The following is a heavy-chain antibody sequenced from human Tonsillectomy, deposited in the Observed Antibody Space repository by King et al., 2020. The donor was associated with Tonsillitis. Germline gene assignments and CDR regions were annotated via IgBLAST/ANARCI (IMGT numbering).Heavy chain of an antibody. CDR3: AGHYYDSSGYSGFFDY. CDR1: GGTFSSYA. J-gene: IGHJ4*02. V-gene: IGHV1-69*01. D-gene: IGHD3-22*01. CDR2: IIPIFGTA. Sequence: VQLVESGAEVKKPGSSVKVSCKASGGTFSSYAISWVRQAPGQGLEWMGGIIPIFGTANYAQKFQGRVTITADESTSTAYMELSSLRSEDTAVVYCAGHYYDSSGYSGFFDYWGQGTLVTVSS.